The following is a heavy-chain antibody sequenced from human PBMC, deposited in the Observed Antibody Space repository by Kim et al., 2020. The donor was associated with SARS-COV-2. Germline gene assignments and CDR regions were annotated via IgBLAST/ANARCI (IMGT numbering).Heavy chain of an antibody. CDR3: ARDLYYGSGSYSNWFDP. D-gene: IGHD3-10*01. J-gene: IGHJ5*02. Sequence: KGRFTISRDNAKNSLYLQMNSLRAEDTAVYYCARDLYYGSGSYSNWFDPWGQGTLVTVSS. V-gene: IGHV3-48*03.